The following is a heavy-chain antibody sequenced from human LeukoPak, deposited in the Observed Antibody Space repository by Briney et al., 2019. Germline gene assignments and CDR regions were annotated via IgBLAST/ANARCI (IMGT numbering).Heavy chain of an antibody. Sequence: SESLSLTCAVSGTSFSSYYWSWIRQPPGKGLEWIGEVNHSGYTNDNPSLKSRVTISVDTSKNQFSLRLRSVTAADTGVYFCARMATGHDFWGQGTLVTVSS. J-gene: IGHJ4*02. D-gene: IGHD5-12*01. CDR1: GTSFSSYY. V-gene: IGHV4-34*01. CDR3: ARMATGHDF. CDR2: VNHSGYT.